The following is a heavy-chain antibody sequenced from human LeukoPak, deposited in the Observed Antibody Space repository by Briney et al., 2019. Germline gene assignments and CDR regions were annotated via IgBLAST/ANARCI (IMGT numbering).Heavy chain of an antibody. V-gene: IGHV1-2*02. D-gene: IGHD3-9*01. J-gene: IGHJ4*02. Sequence: ASVKVSCKASGYTFTDYYMHWVRQAPGQGLEWMGWINPSSGGTNYAQKFQGRVTMTRDTSISTAYMELSRLSSDDTAVYYCARDRYDILTGDWGQGTLVTVSS. CDR1: GYTFTDYY. CDR2: INPSSGGT. CDR3: ARDRYDILTGD.